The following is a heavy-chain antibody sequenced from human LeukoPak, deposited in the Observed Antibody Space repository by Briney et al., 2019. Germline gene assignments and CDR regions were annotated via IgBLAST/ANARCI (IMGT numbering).Heavy chain of an antibody. CDR3: ARVPTMVRGVAGSYYYYGMDV. Sequence: GASVKVSCKASGGTFSSYAISWVRQAPGQGLEWMGRIIPILGIANYAQKFQGRVTITADKSTSTAYMELSSLRSEDTAVYYCARVPTMVRGVAGSYYYYGMDVWGQGTTVTVSS. CDR2: IIPILGIA. D-gene: IGHD3-10*01. V-gene: IGHV1-69*04. CDR1: GGTFSSYA. J-gene: IGHJ6*02.